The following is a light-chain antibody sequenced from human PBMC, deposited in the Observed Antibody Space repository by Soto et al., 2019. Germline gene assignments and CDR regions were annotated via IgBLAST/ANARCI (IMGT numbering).Light chain of an antibody. CDR1: QSVSSD. CDR3: QQYNNWPRT. CDR2: GAS. J-gene: IGKJ1*01. V-gene: IGKV3-15*01. Sequence: EIVMTQSPATLSVSPGERATLSCRASQSVSSDLAWYHQKPGHAPRLLIYGASTRATGITARFSGSGSGTEFTLTINSLQSEDFAVYYCQQYNNWPRTFGQGTKVEIK.